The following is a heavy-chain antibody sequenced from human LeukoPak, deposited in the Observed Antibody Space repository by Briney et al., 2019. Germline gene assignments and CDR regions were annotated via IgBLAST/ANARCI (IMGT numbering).Heavy chain of an antibody. V-gene: IGHV4-31*03. CDR3: ARAYCGGDCYKGPYNWFDP. D-gene: IGHD2-21*02. CDR1: GGSISSGGYY. J-gene: IGHJ5*02. CDR2: IYYSGST. Sequence: SQTLSLTCTVSGGSISSGGYYWRWIRQHPGKGLEWIAYIYYSGSTYYNLSLKSRVTISGDTSKNQFSLKLSSVTAADTAVYYCARAYCGGDCYKGPYNWFDPWGQGTLVTVSS.